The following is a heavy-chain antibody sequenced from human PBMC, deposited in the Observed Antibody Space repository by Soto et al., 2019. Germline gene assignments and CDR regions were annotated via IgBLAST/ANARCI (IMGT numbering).Heavy chain of an antibody. V-gene: IGHV1-46*01. CDR3: ARDPRGPNWFDP. CDR2: INPRGGST. D-gene: IGHD3-10*01. J-gene: IGHJ5*02. Sequence: ASVKVSCKVSGYTFTSYYMHWVRQAPGQGLEWMGIINPRGGSTSYAQKFQGRVTMTRDTSTSTVYMELSSLRSEDTAVYYCARDPRGPNWFDPWGQGTLVTVSS. CDR1: GYTFTSYY.